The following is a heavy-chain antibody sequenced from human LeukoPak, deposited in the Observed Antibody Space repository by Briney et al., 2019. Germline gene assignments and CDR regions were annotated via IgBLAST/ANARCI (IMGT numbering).Heavy chain of an antibody. CDR1: GFTFSDYY. CDR2: IYSGGNT. V-gene: IGHV3-66*01. D-gene: IGHD5-24*01. CDR3: AKSRDGYNDY. Sequence: PGGSLRLSCAASGFTFSDYYMSWVRQAPGKGLEWVSVIYSGGNTYYADSVKGRFTISRDNSKNTLYLQMNSLRAEDTAVYYCAKSRDGYNDYWGQGTLVTVSS. J-gene: IGHJ4*02.